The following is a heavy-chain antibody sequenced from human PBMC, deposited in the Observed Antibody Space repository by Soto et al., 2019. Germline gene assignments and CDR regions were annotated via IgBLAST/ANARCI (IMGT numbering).Heavy chain of an antibody. Sequence: SETLSLTCTVSGGSISSGGYYWSWIRQHPGKGLEWIGYIYYSGSTYYNPSLKSRVTISVDTSKNQFSLKLSSVTAADTAVYYCARSHPPTVTTYFDYWGQGTLVTVSS. J-gene: IGHJ4*02. CDR1: GGSISSGGYY. CDR2: IYYSGST. D-gene: IGHD4-17*01. CDR3: ARSHPPTVTTYFDY. V-gene: IGHV4-31*03.